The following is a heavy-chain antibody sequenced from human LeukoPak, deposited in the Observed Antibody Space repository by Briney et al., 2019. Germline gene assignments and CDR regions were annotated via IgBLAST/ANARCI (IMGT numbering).Heavy chain of an antibody. CDR3: ARERLGYYDRSGLDY. CDR2: IYSSGRT. D-gene: IGHD3-22*01. Sequence: SETLSLTCTVSGGSMSSYYWSWIRQPAGKGLEWIGRIYSSGRTNYNPSLKSRVTTSVDTSKNQFSLKLSSVTAADTAVYYCARERLGYYDRSGLDYWGQGTLVTVSS. CDR1: GGSMSSYY. J-gene: IGHJ4*02. V-gene: IGHV4-4*07.